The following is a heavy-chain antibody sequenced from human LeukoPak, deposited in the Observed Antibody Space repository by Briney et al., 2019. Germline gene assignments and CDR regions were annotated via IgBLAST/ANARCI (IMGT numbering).Heavy chain of an antibody. CDR3: ARVWGSIDY. CDR2: MNPKSGNT. CDR1: GYTFTNYD. Sequence: EASVTVSCKTSGYTFTNYDINWVRQATGQGLEWMGWMNPKSGNTGSAQRFQGRVTLTRDTSISTAYMELSSLRSEDTAVYYCARVWGSIDYWGQGTLVTVSS. J-gene: IGHJ4*02. D-gene: IGHD7-27*01. V-gene: IGHV1-8*01.